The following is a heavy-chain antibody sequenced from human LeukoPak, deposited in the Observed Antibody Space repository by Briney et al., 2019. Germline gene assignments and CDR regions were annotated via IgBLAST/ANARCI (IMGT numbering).Heavy chain of an antibody. CDR2: IYYSGST. CDR1: GGSISSSSYY. V-gene: IGHV4-39*07. J-gene: IGHJ4*02. CDR3: ARDPSNWNYGGDYFDY. Sequence: SETLSLTCTVSGGSISSSSYYWGWIRQPPGKGLEWIGSIYYSGSTYYNPSLKSRVTISVDTSKNQFSLKLSSVTAADTAVYYCARDPSNWNYGGDYFDYWGQGTLVTVSS. D-gene: IGHD1-7*01.